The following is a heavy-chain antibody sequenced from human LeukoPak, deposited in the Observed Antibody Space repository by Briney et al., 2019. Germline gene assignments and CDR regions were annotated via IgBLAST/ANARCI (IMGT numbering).Heavy chain of an antibody. D-gene: IGHD2-15*01. CDR3: ARHRRYCSGGSCYTHFDY. CDR1: GYSFTSYW. V-gene: IGHV5-51*01. CDR2: IYPGDSDT. J-gene: IGHJ4*02. Sequence: GESLKISCKGSGYSFTSYWIGWVRQMPGKGLEWMGIIYPGDSDTRYSPSFQGQVTISADKSISTAYLQWSSLKASDTAMYCCARHRRYCSGGSCYTHFDYWGQGTLVTVSS.